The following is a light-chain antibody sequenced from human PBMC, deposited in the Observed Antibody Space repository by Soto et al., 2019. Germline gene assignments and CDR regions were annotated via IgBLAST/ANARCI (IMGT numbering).Light chain of an antibody. CDR1: QSISSY. CDR3: QQSHSTPLT. V-gene: IGKV1-39*01. Sequence: DIQMTQSPSSLSASVGDRVTITCRASQSISSYLNWYQQKPGKAPELLIYAASSLQSGVPSRFSGSGSGTDFTLTISSLQPEDFATYYCQQSHSTPLTFGGGTKVDIK. CDR2: AAS. J-gene: IGKJ4*01.